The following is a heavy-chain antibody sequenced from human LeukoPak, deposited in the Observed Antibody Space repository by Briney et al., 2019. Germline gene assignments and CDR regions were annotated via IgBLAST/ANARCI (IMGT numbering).Heavy chain of an antibody. CDR2: IHSDGIGT. V-gene: IGHV3-74*01. D-gene: IGHD2-8*01. CDR3: ARGGVGCFDY. Sequence: GGSLRLSWATSGXPFSSYWVHWVRQAPGKGLVWVARIHSDGIGTTYADSVKGRFTISRDNAKNTVSLQMNSLRAEDTAIYYCARGGVGCFDYWGQGTLVTVSS. CDR1: GXPFSSYW. J-gene: IGHJ4*03.